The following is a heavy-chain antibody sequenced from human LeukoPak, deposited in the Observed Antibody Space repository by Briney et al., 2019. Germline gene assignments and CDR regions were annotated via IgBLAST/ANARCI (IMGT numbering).Heavy chain of an antibody. Sequence: GGSLRLSCAASGFTFSSYGMHWVRQAPGKGLEWVAVIWYGGSNKYYADSVKGRFTISRDNSKNTLYLQMNSLRAEDTAVYYCARDLDYGDYFDYWGQGTLVTVSS. D-gene: IGHD4-17*01. CDR1: GFTFSSYG. CDR2: IWYGGSNK. CDR3: ARDLDYGDYFDY. J-gene: IGHJ4*02. V-gene: IGHV3-33*08.